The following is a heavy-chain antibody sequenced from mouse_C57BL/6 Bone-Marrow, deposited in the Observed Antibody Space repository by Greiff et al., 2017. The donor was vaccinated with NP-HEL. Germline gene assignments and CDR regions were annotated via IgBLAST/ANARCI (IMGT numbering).Heavy chain of an antibody. CDR3: ARLGYSNYDWYFDV. V-gene: IGHV1-26*01. D-gene: IGHD2-5*01. CDR1: GYTFTDYY. Sequence: VQLQQSGPELVKPGASVKISCKASGYTFTDYYMNWVKQSHGKSLEWIGDINPNNGGTSYNQKFKGKATLTVDKSSSTAYMELRSLTSEDSAVYYCARLGYSNYDWYFDVWGTGTTVTVSS. J-gene: IGHJ1*03. CDR2: INPNNGGT.